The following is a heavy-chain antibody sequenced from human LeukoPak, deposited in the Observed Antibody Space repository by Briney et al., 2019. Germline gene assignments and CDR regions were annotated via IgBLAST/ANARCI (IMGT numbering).Heavy chain of an antibody. D-gene: IGHD5-18*01. V-gene: IGHV5-51*01. CDR2: IDPSDSET. CDR3: ERQTAMGRSGDY. J-gene: IGHJ4*02. CDR1: GYSFTSYW. Sequence: GESLKISCNASGYSFTSYWIGWVLQMPGKGLEWMGIIDPSDSETRYTPCFQGEVTISVDKALTTADLQWNSLKASDTAMYYCERQTAMGRSGDYWGQGPLVPVSS.